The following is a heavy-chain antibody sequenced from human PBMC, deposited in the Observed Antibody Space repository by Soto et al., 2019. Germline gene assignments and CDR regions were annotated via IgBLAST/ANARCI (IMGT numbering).Heavy chain of an antibody. Sequence: PGGSLRLSCAASGFTFSSYAMSWVRQAPGKGLEWVSAISGSGGSTYYADSVKGRFTISRDNSKNTLYLQMNSLRAEDTAVYYCAKDRVIPSYCSGGSCYSPFDYWGQGTLVTVSS. J-gene: IGHJ4*02. V-gene: IGHV3-23*01. CDR1: GFTFSSYA. D-gene: IGHD2-15*01. CDR2: ISGSGGST. CDR3: AKDRVIPSYCSGGSCYSPFDY.